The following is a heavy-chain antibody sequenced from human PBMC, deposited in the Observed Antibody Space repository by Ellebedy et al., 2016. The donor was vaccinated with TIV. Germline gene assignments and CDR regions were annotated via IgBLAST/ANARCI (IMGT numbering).Heavy chain of an antibody. CDR3: ARDQTNYHSGTSGFN. Sequence: PGWSLRLSCAASGFTFSTYRMHWVRQAPGKGLVWVSRIDGAGTNTVYTDSVKGRFSISRDNAENTLYLHMNSLRAEDTAVYYCARDQTNYHSGTSGFNWGQGTLVTVSS. CDR1: GFTFSTYR. D-gene: IGHD3-22*01. J-gene: IGHJ4*02. V-gene: IGHV3-74*01. CDR2: IDGAGTNT.